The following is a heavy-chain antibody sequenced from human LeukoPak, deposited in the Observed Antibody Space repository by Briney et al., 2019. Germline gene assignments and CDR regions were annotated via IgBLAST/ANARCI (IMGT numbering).Heavy chain of an antibody. CDR2: IKQDGSEK. Sequence: GSLRPCCAASGFTFSSYWMSWVRQAPGKGLEWVANIKQDGSEKYYVDSVKGRFTISRDNDKNSLYLQMNSLRAEDTAVYYCARDRAVQYNWNDVAGDYWGQGTLVTVSS. CDR3: ARDRAVQYNWNDVAGDY. D-gene: IGHD1-1*01. J-gene: IGHJ4*02. V-gene: IGHV3-7*03. CDR1: GFTFSSYW.